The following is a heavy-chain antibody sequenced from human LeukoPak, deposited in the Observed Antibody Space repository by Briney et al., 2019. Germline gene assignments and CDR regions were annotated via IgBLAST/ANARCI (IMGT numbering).Heavy chain of an antibody. Sequence: PGGSLRLSCAAFGFSFSSFGMNWVRQAPGKGLEWVSFISSSSSYIYYADSVKGRFTISRDNAKNSLYLEMNSLRAEDTAVYYCASRHSSSWYYYYYYMDVWGKGTTVTVSS. CDR1: GFSFSSFG. CDR2: ISSSSSYI. J-gene: IGHJ6*03. D-gene: IGHD6-13*01. V-gene: IGHV3-21*01. CDR3: ASRHSSSWYYYYYYMDV.